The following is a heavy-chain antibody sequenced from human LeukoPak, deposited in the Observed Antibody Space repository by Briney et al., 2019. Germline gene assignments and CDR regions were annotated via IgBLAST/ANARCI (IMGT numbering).Heavy chain of an antibody. Sequence: ASVKVSCKVSGYTLTELSMHWVRQAPGKGLEWMGGFDPEDGETIYAQKFQGRVTMTRNTSISTAYMELSSLRSEDTAVYYCARNGITMVRGVIITKGEFDPWGQGTLVTVSS. V-gene: IGHV1-24*01. J-gene: IGHJ5*02. CDR2: FDPEDGET. D-gene: IGHD3-10*01. CDR3: ARNGITMVRGVIITKGEFDP. CDR1: GYTLTELS.